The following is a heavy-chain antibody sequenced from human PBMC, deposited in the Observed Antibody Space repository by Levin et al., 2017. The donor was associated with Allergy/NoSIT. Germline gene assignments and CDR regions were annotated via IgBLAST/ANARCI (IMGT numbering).Heavy chain of an antibody. CDR1: GYSFTNYD. J-gene: IGHJ4*02. CDR2: KNPNSGKT. CDR3: ATFLLDYDGGNN. D-gene: IGHD4-23*01. V-gene: IGHV1-8*01. Sequence: ASVKVSCKASGYSFTNYDINWVRQATGQGLEWMGYKNPNSGKTGYAQKFQGRVTMTWDASIRTAYMELSSLRSDDTAVYYCATFLLDYDGGNNWGQGTLVTVSS.